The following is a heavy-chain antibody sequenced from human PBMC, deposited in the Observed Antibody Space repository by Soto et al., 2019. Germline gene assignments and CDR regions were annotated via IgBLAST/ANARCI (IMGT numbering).Heavy chain of an antibody. CDR3: ARMMAASGTAFDY. CDR1: GYSFIRSW. J-gene: IGHJ4*02. Sequence: GESLKISCQASGYSFIRSWIGGVRQRPGKGLEWMGIIYPGDSDTRYSPSFQGQVTISADKSTSTAYLQWSSLKASDTATYYCARMMAASGTAFDYWGQGALVTVSS. V-gene: IGHV5-51*01. CDR2: IYPGDSDT. D-gene: IGHD6-13*01.